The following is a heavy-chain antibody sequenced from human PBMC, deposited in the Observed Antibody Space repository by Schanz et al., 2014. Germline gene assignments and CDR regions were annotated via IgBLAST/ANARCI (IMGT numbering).Heavy chain of an antibody. D-gene: IGHD2-21*02. J-gene: IGHJ4*02. CDR3: AREIGGDCANNYLDY. CDR2: INTGSGET. V-gene: IGHV1-3*04. CDR1: AYSFTSYS. Sequence: KVSCKASAYSFTSYSMHWVRQAPGQRLEWMGWINTGSGETKYSQNFQGRVTITRDTAASTAYMELSRLRSEEKAVDTCAREIGGDCANNYLDYWGQGTLVNVSS.